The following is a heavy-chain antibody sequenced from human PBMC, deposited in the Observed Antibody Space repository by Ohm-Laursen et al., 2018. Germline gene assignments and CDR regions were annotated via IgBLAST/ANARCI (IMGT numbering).Heavy chain of an antibody. J-gene: IGHJ6*02. Sequence: GSLRLSCAASGFTFSEYYMSWIRQAPGKGLEWVSYISSSGSTIYYADSVKGRFTISRDNAKNSLYLQMNSLRAEDTAVYYCAREGTIFGVVTLYYYYGMDVWGQGTTVTVAS. CDR3: AREGTIFGVVTLYYYYGMDV. CDR2: ISSSGSTI. CDR1: GFTFSEYY. D-gene: IGHD3-3*01. V-gene: IGHV3-11*04.